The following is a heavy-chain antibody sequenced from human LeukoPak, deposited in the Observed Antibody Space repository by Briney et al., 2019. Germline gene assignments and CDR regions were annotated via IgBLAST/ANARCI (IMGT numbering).Heavy chain of an antibody. Sequence: GGSLRLSCAASGFTFSSYAMSWLRHAPGKGLEWVSTVSANGVGTYYTDSVKGRFTISRDNSKNTLYLQMNSLRAEDTAVYHCAKEAGHWDFDYWGQGTLVTVSS. CDR1: GFTFSSYA. J-gene: IGHJ4*02. D-gene: IGHD7-27*01. CDR2: VSANGVGT. V-gene: IGHV3-23*01. CDR3: AKEAGHWDFDY.